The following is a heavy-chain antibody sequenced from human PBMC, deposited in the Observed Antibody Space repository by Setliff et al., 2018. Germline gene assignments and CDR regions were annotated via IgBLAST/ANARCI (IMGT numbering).Heavy chain of an antibody. CDR3: ARQGGAIEYGENARVFDS. V-gene: IGHV4-61*02. CDR1: GDSITSGSDY. CDR2: IYTTGNT. J-gene: IGHJ4*02. Sequence: SETLSLTCTVSGDSITSGSDYWNWIRQPAGKGLEWIGRIYTTGNTNYNPSLKSRVTISVDTSKKQFSLMLTSVTAADTAVYYCARQGGAIEYGENARVFDSWGQGILVTVSS. D-gene: IGHD1-1*01.